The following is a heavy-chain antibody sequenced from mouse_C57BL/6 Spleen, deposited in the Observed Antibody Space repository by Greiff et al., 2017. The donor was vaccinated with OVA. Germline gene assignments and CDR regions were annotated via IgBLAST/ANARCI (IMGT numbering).Heavy chain of an antibody. V-gene: IGHV5-17*01. CDR2: ISSGSSTI. CDR3: AGKDGYYWFAY. J-gene: IGHJ3*01. CDR1: GFTFSDYG. D-gene: IGHD2-3*01. Sequence: EVKLMESGGGLVKPGGSLKLSCAASGFTFSDYGMHWVRQAPEKGLEWVAYISSGSSTIYYADTVKGRFTISRDNAKNTLFLQMTSLRSEDTAMYYCAGKDGYYWFAYWGQGTLVTVSA.